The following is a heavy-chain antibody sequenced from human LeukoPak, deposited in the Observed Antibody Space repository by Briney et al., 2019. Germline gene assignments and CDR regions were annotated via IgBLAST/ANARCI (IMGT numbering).Heavy chain of an antibody. CDR1: GFIVSSTY. CDR3: AKGVRDVVVVVAATDY. Sequence: GGSLRLSCAASGFIVSSTYMSWVRQAPGEGLEWVSVMYSGGSTKYADSVKARFTISRDNSKNTLYLQMNSLRAEDTAVYYCAKGVRDVVVVVAATDYWGQGTRVTVSS. V-gene: IGHV3-53*01. D-gene: IGHD2-15*01. CDR2: MYSGGST. J-gene: IGHJ4*02.